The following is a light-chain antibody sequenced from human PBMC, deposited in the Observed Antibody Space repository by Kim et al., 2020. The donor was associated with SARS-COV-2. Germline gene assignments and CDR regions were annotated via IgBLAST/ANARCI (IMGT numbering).Light chain of an antibody. CDR1: QSISSF. CDR2: AAS. CDR3: QQTYSTPYT. J-gene: IGKJ2*01. Sequence: DIQMTQSPSSLSASVRDRVTVTCRASQSISSFLNWYQQKPGKAPKLLIFAASSLQSGVPSRFSGSGSGTDFTLTISSLLPEDFATYYCQQTYSTPYTFGQGTKLEI. V-gene: IGKV1-39*01.